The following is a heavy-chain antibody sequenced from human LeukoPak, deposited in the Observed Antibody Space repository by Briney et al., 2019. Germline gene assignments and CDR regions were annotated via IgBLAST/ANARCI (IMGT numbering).Heavy chain of an antibody. V-gene: IGHV4-59*01. CDR1: GVSISRNY. J-gene: IGHJ4*02. D-gene: IGHD6-13*01. CDR2: IYYSGST. CDR3: AREYATAGTGSNYFDY. Sequence: SETLSLTCTVSGVSISRNYWSWIRQPPGKGLEWIGYIYYSGSTNYNPSLKSRVTISGDTSKNQFSLKLSSVTAADTAVYYCAREYATAGTGSNYFDYWGQGTLVTVSS.